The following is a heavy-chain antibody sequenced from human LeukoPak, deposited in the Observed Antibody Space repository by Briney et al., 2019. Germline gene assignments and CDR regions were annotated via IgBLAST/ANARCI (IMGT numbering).Heavy chain of an antibody. CDR1: GGSISGHY. CDR2: IYYSGST. V-gene: IGHV4-59*11. D-gene: IGHD6-6*01. CDR3: ARAYSSSHPGDYYYYYMDV. Sequence: PSETLSLTCTVSGGSISGHYWSWIRQPPGKGLEWIGYIYYSGSTDYNPSLKSRVSMSVHTSKNQLSLRLSSVTAADTAVYYCARAYSSSHPGDYYYYYMDVWGKGTTVTVSS. J-gene: IGHJ6*03.